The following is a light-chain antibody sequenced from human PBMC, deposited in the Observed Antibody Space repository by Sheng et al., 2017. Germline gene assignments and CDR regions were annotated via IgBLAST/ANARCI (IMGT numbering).Light chain of an antibody. Sequence: EIVMTQSPATLSVSPGERATLSCRASQSVSSNLAWYQQKPGQAPRLLIYGASIRATGIPARFSGSGSGTEFTLTISILQSEDFAVYYCQQYNNWRLTFGGGTKVEIK. CDR1: QSVSSN. V-gene: IGKV3D-15*03. CDR3: QQYNNWRLT. CDR2: GAS. J-gene: IGKJ4*01.